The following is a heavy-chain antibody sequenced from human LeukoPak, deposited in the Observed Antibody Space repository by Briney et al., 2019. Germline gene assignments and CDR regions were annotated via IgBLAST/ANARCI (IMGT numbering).Heavy chain of an antibody. CDR3: ARGDYYEGSVRYPYRRDYYTNYTDV. V-gene: IGHV1-2*02. D-gene: IGHD3-10*01. CDR2: INPNSGGT. J-gene: IGHJ6*03. CDR1: GYTFTGYY. Sequence: ASVKVSCKASGYTFTGYYMHWVRQAPGQGLEWMGWINPNSGGTNYAQKLQGRVTMTRDTSTNTAYMELSRLRSEDTAVYYCARGDYYEGSVRYPYRRDYYTNYTDVCGKGTTVTVSS.